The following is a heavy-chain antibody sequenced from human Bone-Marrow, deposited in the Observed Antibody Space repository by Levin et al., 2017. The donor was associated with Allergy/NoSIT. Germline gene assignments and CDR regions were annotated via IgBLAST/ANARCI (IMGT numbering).Heavy chain of an antibody. Sequence: SETLSLTCTVSGASISSNTYYWGWIRQPPGKGLEWIGSVYFSGNTYYNPSLKSRVTISVDTSKNQFSLRLTSVTAADTAVYSCARERERPWGAENVYGRPAEYLHRWGEGTLVTVSS. V-gene: IGHV4-39*07. J-gene: IGHJ1*01. CDR2: VYFSGNT. CDR3: ARERERPWGAENVYGRPAEYLHR. CDR1: GASISSNTYY. D-gene: IGHD1-1*01.